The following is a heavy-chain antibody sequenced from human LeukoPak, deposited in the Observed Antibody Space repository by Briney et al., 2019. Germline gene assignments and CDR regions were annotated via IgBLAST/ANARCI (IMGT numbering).Heavy chain of an antibody. CDR2: ISWNSGSI. Sequence: GGSLRLSCAASGFTFDDYAMHWVRQAPGKGLEWVSGISWNSGSIGYADSVKGRFTISRDNAKNSLYLQMNSLRAEDTALYYCAKGPYSSGWYPLFDYWGQGTLVTVSS. CDR1: GFTFDDYA. D-gene: IGHD6-19*01. CDR3: AKGPYSSGWYPLFDY. V-gene: IGHV3-9*01. J-gene: IGHJ4*02.